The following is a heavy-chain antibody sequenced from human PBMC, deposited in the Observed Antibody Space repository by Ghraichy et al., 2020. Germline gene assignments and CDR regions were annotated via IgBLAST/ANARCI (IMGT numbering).Heavy chain of an antibody. CDR2: IYYSGST. CDR1: GGSISSSSYY. D-gene: IGHD6-19*01. CDR3: ARQGASSGWYYYYGMDV. V-gene: IGHV4-39*01. J-gene: IGHJ6*02. Sequence: SETLSLTCTVSGGSISSSSYYWGWIRQPPGKGLEWIGSIYYSGSTYYNPSLKSRVTISVDTSKNQFSLKLSSVTAADTAVYYCARQGASSGWYYYYGMDVWGQGTTVTVSS.